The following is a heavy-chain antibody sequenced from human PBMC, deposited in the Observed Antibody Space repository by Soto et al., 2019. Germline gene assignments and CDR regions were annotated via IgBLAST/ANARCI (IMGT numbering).Heavy chain of an antibody. CDR1: GCSISSSSYY. CDR3: ARVYAYYYDY. J-gene: IGHJ4*02. Sequence: SETLSLTCTVSGCSISSSSYYWGWIRQPPGKGLEWIGSIYYSGSTYYNPSLKSRVTISVDTSKNQFSLKLSSVTAADTAVYYCARVYAYYYDYWGQGTLVTVSS. D-gene: IGHD2-8*01. CDR2: IYYSGST. V-gene: IGHV4-39*07.